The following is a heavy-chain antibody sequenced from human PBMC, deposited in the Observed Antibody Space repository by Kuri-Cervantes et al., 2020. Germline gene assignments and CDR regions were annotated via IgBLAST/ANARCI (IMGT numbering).Heavy chain of an antibody. D-gene: IGHD2-15*01. CDR1: GYSISSGYY. V-gene: IGHV4-38-2*01. CDR2: INHSGST. Sequence: SETLSLTFAVSGYSISSGYYWGWIRQPPGKGLEWLGEINHSGSTNYNPSLKSRVTISVDTSKNQFSPKLSSVTAADTAVYYCARVVGYCSGGSCCLLWYYYYYMDVWGKGTTVTVSS. J-gene: IGHJ6*03. CDR3: ARVVGYCSGGSCCLLWYYYYYMDV.